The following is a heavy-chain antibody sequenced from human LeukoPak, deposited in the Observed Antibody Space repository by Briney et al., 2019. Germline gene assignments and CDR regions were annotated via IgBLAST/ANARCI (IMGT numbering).Heavy chain of an antibody. CDR1: GGSISSYY. CDR2: IYTSGST. CDR3: ARLKGLLWFGEPFDY. Sequence: PSETLSLTCTVSGGSISSYYWSWIRQPAGKGLEWIGRIYTSGSTNYNPSLKSRVTMSVDTSKNQFSLKLSSVTAADTAVYYCARLKGLLWFGEPFDYWGQGTLVTVSS. V-gene: IGHV4-4*07. D-gene: IGHD3-10*01. J-gene: IGHJ4*02.